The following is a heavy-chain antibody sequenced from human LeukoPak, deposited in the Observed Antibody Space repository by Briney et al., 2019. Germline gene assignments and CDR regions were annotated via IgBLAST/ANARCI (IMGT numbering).Heavy chain of an antibody. D-gene: IGHD6-19*01. CDR3: ARGRAVAGPHPFDY. CDR1: GYTFTSYD. V-gene: IGHV1-8*01. Sequence: ASVKVSCKASGYTFTSYDINWVRQATGQGLEWMGWMNPNSGNTGYAQKFQGRVTMTRNTSISTAYMELSSLRSEDTVVYYCARGRAVAGPHPFDYWGQGTLVTVSS. CDR2: MNPNSGNT. J-gene: IGHJ4*02.